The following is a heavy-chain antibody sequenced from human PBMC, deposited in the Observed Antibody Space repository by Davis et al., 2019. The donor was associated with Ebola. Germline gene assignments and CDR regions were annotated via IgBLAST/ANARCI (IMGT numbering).Heavy chain of an antibody. V-gene: IGHV3-7*03. CDR2: INQDGSQK. CDR3: ARIPGKGVGGDPNGVDSNY. J-gene: IGHJ4*02. Sequence: GESLKISCAASGFTFSDFWLSWVRQAPGKGLEWVANINQDGSQKYSVDTMKGRFTISRDNAKNSLYLQMNSLRVEDTALYYCARIPGKGVGGDPNGVDSNYWGQGTLVTVSS. D-gene: IGHD2-8*01. CDR1: GFTFSDFW.